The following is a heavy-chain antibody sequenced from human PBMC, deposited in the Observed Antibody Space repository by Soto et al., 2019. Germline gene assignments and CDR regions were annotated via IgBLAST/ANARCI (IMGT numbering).Heavy chain of an antibody. CDR1: GGSIRSGGYY. J-gene: IGHJ3*02. CDR2: IYYSGST. CDR3: ARDPVRYDSSGHHAFDI. V-gene: IGHV4-31*03. Sequence: QVQLQESGPGLVKPSQTLSLTCTVSGGSIRSGGYYWSWIRQHPGKDLEWIGYIYYSGSTYYNPSLKSRVTISVDTSKNQSSLKQSSVTAADTAVYYCARDPVRYDSSGHHAFDIWGQGTMVTVSS. D-gene: IGHD3-22*01.